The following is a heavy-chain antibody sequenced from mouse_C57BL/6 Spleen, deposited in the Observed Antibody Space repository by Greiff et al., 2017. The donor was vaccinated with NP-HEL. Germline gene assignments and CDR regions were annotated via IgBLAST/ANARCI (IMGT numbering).Heavy chain of an antibody. CDR3: ARHEGDYYGFAY. D-gene: IGHD1-1*01. CDR1: GYTFTEYT. J-gene: IGHJ3*01. Sequence: VQRVESGAELVKPGASVKLSCKASGYTFTEYTIHWVKQRSGQGLEWIGWFYPGSGSIKYNEKFKDKATLTADKSSSTVYMELSRLTSEDSAVYFCARHEGDYYGFAYWGQGTLVTVSA. V-gene: IGHV1-62-2*01. CDR2: FYPGSGSI.